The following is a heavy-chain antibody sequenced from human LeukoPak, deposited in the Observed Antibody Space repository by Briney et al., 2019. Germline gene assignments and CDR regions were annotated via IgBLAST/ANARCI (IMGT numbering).Heavy chain of an antibody. Sequence: GGSLRLSCAASGFTFSSYGMHWVRQAPGKGLEWVAVISYDGSNKYYADSVKGRFTISRDNSKNTLYLQMNSLRAEDTAVYYCAKDRSSQYQLPVMDVWGKGTTVTVSS. D-gene: IGHD2-2*01. V-gene: IGHV3-30*18. CDR1: GFTFSSYG. CDR2: ISYDGSNK. J-gene: IGHJ6*03. CDR3: AKDRSSQYQLPVMDV.